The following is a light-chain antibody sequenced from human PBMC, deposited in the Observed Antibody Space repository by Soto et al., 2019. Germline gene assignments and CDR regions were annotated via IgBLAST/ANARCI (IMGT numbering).Light chain of an antibody. V-gene: IGKV3-20*01. J-gene: IGKJ2*01. Sequence: IVLTQSPGTLSLSPGEGATLSCRASQSVSSSNLAWYQQKPGQAPRLLIYDASTRASGIPDRFTGSGSGTDFTLTISRLEPEDFAVYYCQQYGSSPDTFGQGTKLEIK. CDR3: QQYGSSPDT. CDR2: DAS. CDR1: QSVSSSN.